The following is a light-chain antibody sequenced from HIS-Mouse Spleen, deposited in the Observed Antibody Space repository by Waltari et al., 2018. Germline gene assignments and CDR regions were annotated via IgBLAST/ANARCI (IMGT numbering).Light chain of an antibody. J-gene: IGLJ2*01. CDR1: SSYVGGYNY. CDR3: SSYAGSNNFVV. Sequence: QSALTQPPSASGSPGQSVTISCPGTSSYVGGYNYVSWYQQHPGNAPKPMIYEVSKRPSGVPDRFSGSKSGNTASLTVSGLQAEDEADYYCSSYAGSNNFVVFGGGTKLTVL. CDR2: EVS. V-gene: IGLV2-8*01.